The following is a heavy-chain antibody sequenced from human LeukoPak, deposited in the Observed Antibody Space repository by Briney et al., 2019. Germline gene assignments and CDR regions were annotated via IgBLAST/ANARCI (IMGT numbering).Heavy chain of an antibody. V-gene: IGHV1-2*02. J-gene: IGHJ2*01. CDR2: INPNSGGT. Sequence: GASVKVSCKASGYTFTGYYMHWVRQAPGQGLEWMGWINPNSGGTNYAQKFQGRVTMTRDTSISTAYMELSSLRSEDTAVYYCATSPHIVGATVAGDRYLWGRGTLVTVSS. CDR3: ATSPHIVGATVAGDRYL. D-gene: IGHD1-26*01. CDR1: GYTFTGYY.